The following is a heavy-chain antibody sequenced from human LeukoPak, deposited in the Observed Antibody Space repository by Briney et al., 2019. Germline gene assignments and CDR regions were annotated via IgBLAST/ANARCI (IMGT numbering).Heavy chain of an antibody. Sequence: PSQTLSLTCAVSGDSISSGDYSWSWIRQPSGKGLEWIGYIFHSGSSYYNPSLKSRVTISVDKSKNQFSLRLTSVTAADTAVYYCARGRDRYYFDYWGQGTLVTVSS. D-gene: IGHD3-16*01. CDR1: GDSISSGDYS. J-gene: IGHJ4*02. CDR2: IFHSGSS. V-gene: IGHV4-30-2*02. CDR3: ARGRDRYYFDY.